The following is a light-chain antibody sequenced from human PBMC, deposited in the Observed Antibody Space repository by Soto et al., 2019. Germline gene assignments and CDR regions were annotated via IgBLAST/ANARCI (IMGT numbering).Light chain of an antibody. CDR1: QSVGSY. CDR2: GAS. Sequence: EIVLIQSPATLSLSPGERATLSCRASQSVGSYLAWYQHKPGQAPRLLISGASTRATGIPARFSGSGPGTEFTLTISSLQSEDFAVYYCQQYNNWPLTFGGGTKVDIK. CDR3: QQYNNWPLT. V-gene: IGKV3-15*01. J-gene: IGKJ4*01.